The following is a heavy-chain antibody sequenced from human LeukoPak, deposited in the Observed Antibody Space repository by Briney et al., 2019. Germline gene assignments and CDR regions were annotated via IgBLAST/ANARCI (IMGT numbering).Heavy chain of an antibody. CDR2: INHSGST. CDR1: GGSFSGYY. CDR3: ARGAYYYGSGSYFPPYYFDY. Sequence: SETLSLTCAVYGGSFSGYYWSWIRQPPGKGLEWIGEINHSGSTNYNPSLKSRVTISVDTSKNQLSLKLSSVTAADTAVYYCARGAYYYGSGSYFPPYYFDYWGQGTLVTVSS. J-gene: IGHJ4*02. V-gene: IGHV4-34*01. D-gene: IGHD3-10*01.